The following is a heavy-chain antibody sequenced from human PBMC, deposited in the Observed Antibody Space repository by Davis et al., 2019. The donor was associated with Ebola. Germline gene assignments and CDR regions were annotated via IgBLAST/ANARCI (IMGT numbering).Heavy chain of an antibody. CDR3: ARAGIVGGSNDFDY. D-gene: IGHD1-26*01. Sequence: MPSETLSLTCTVSGGSVSSGSYYWSWIRQPPGKGLEWIGYIYYSGSTNYNPSLMSRVTISEDTPKNQFSLKLSSLTAADTAVYYCARAGIVGGSNDFDYWGQGTLVTVSS. J-gene: IGHJ4*02. CDR1: GGSVSSGSYY. CDR2: IYYSGST. V-gene: IGHV4-61*01.